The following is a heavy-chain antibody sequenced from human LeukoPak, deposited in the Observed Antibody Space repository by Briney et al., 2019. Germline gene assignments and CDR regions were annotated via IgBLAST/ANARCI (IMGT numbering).Heavy chain of an antibody. Sequence: SETLSLTCTVSGGSISSSSYYWGWIRQPPGKGLEWIGSIYYSGSTYYNPSLKSRVTISVDTSKNQFSLKLSSVTAADTAVYYCASHGYYYGSGSYGVSAFDIWGQGTMVTVSS. D-gene: IGHD3-10*01. CDR3: ASHGYYYGSGSYGVSAFDI. CDR1: GGSISSSSYY. J-gene: IGHJ3*02. V-gene: IGHV4-39*01. CDR2: IYYSGST.